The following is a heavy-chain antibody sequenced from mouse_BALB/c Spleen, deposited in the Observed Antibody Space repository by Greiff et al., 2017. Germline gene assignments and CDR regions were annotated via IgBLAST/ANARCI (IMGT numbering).Heavy chain of an antibody. CDR2: ISSGSSTI. Sequence: EVHLVESGGGLVQPGGSRKLSCAASGFTFSSFGMHWVRQAPEKGLEWVAYISSGSSTIYYADTVKGRFTISRDNPKNTLFLQMTSLRSEDTAMYYCASTAPFDYWGQGTTLTVSS. D-gene: IGHD1-2*01. CDR3: ASTAPFDY. V-gene: IGHV5-17*02. CDR1: GFTFSSFG. J-gene: IGHJ2*01.